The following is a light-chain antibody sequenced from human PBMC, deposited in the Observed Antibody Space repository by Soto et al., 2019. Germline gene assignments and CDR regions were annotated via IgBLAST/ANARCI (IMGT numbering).Light chain of an antibody. CDR1: SSDVGSYNL. J-gene: IGLJ2*01. Sequence: QSVLTQPASVSGSPGQSITISCTGTSSDVGSYNLVSWYQQHPGKAPKLMIYEGSKRPSGVSNRFSGSKSGNTASLTISGLQAEDEADYYCCSYAGSSTFEVFGGGTSSPS. V-gene: IGLV2-23*03. CDR3: CSYAGSSTFEV. CDR2: EGS.